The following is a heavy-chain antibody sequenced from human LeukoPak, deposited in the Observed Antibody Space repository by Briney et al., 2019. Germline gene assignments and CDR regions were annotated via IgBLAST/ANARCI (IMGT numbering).Heavy chain of an antibody. D-gene: IGHD3-9*01. CDR2: IDHSGST. CDR1: GASILGSY. J-gene: IGHJ6*02. Sequence: SETLSLTFTVSGASILGSYCSWIRQPPGEGLEWIGYIDHSGSTNYRPSRRGRVTLSVDTSKNQFSLKVNSVTAADTAVYYCARIDSAYYYGMDVWGQGTTVTVSS. CDR3: ARIDSAYYYGMDV. V-gene: IGHV4-59*01.